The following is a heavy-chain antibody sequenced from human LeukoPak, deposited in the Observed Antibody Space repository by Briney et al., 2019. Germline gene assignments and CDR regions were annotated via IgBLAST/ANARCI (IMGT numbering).Heavy chain of an antibody. CDR1: GYTFTSYA. Sequence: SCKASGYTFTSYAMHWVRQAPGKGLEWVAVISYDGSNKYYADSVKGRFTISRDNSKNTLYLQMNSLRAEDTAVYYCARSAITMIVVVNLDYWGQGTLVTVSS. CDR2: ISYDGSNK. J-gene: IGHJ4*02. CDR3: ARSAITMIVVVNLDY. V-gene: IGHV3-30-3*01. D-gene: IGHD3-22*01.